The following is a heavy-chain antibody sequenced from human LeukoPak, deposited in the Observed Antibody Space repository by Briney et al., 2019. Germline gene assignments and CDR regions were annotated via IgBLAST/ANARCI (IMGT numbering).Heavy chain of an antibody. CDR3: ARRRGNAMVYATKFDY. CDR1: GGSISSGDYY. Sequence: SETLSLTCTVSGGSISSGDYYWSWIRQPPGKGLEWIGYIYYSGSTYYNPSLKSRVTISVDTSKNQFSLKLSSVTAADTAVYYCARRRGNAMVYATKFDYWGQGTLVTVSS. D-gene: IGHD2-8*01. J-gene: IGHJ4*02. V-gene: IGHV4-30-4*01. CDR2: IYYSGST.